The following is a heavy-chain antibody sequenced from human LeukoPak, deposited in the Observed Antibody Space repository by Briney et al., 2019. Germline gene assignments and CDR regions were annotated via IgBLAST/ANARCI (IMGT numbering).Heavy chain of an antibody. CDR2: ITSNGDTI. J-gene: IGHJ4*02. CDR1: GFTFSDFG. D-gene: IGHD2-15*01. Sequence: GGSRLSCAVSGFTFSDFGMNWVRQAPGKGLEWVSHITSNGDTIKFADSVKGRFTISRDNAKNSLYLQMNSLRAEDTAVYYCARRFRGGYCSGGSCYSFGYWGQGTLVTVSS. V-gene: IGHV3-48*01. CDR3: ARRFRGGYCSGGSCYSFGY.